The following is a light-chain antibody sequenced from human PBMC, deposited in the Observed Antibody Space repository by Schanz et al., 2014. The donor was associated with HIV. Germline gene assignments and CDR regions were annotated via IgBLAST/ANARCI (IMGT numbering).Light chain of an antibody. V-gene: IGKV1-5*03. CDR3: LHYNDFAST. J-gene: IGKJ2*01. Sequence: DIQMTQSPSTLSASVGDRVTITCRAGQSISEWLAWYQQKPGQAPNLLISEASTLESGVPSRFSGTGSGTEFTLTISSLQPDDFATYFCLHYNDFASTFGQGTKLEIK. CDR1: QSISEW. CDR2: EAS.